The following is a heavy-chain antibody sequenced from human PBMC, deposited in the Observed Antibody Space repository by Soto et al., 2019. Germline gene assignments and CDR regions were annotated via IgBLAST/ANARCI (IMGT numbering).Heavy chain of an antibody. D-gene: IGHD4-4*01. CDR3: VRQAKLTTVTANVGYYYGLDV. Sequence: GXSVKVACKASGGPFSSYAIIWVRQAPGQGLEWMGGIIPIFGTANYAQKFQGRVTITADKSTSTAYMELNSLRAEDTAVYYCVRQAKLTTVTANVGYYYGLDVWAQRTTVTVSS. V-gene: IGHV1-69*06. CDR2: IIPIFGTA. J-gene: IGHJ6*02. CDR1: GGPFSSYA.